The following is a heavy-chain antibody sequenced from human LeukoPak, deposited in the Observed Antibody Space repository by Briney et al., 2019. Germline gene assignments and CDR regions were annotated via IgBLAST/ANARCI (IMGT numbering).Heavy chain of an antibody. D-gene: IGHD3-22*01. V-gene: IGHV3-21*01. CDR1: GFIFSNYN. CDR3: ARDSIYSDNSDYYYDY. CDR2: ISGTSTII. J-gene: IGHJ4*02. Sequence: GGSLRLSCAASGFIFSNYNMNWVRQAPGKGPEWVSFISGTSTIIYYADAVKGRFTISRDNAKNSLYLQMNGLRAEDTAVYYCARDSIYSDNSDYYYDYWGQGTLVTVSS.